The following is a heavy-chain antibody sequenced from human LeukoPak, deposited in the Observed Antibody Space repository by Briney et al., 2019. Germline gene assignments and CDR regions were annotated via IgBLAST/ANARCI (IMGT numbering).Heavy chain of an antibody. CDR1: GGSISSSNYY. CDR2: INHSGST. Sequence: PSETLSLTCTVSGGSISSSNYYWGWIRQPPGKGLEWIGEINHSGSTNYNPSLKSRVTISVDTSKNQFSLKLSSVTAADTAVYYCARGRSPRRGQEKVVVAATRFDYWGQGTLVTVSS. V-gene: IGHV4-39*07. CDR3: ARGRSPRRGQEKVVVAATRFDY. J-gene: IGHJ4*02. D-gene: IGHD2-15*01.